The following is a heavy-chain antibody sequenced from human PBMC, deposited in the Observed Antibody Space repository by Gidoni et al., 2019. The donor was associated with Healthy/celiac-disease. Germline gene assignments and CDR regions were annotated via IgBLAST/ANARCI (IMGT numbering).Heavy chain of an antibody. CDR3: TRDHEAGPDAFDI. Sequence: EVQLVESGGGLVQPGRSLRLSCTASGFTFGDYAMSWVRQAPGKGLEWVGFIRSKAYGGTTEYAASVKGRFTISRDDSKSIAYLQMNSLKTEDTAVYYCTRDHEAGPDAFDIWGQGTMVTVSS. CDR2: IRSKAYGGTT. CDR1: GFTFGDYA. V-gene: IGHV3-49*04. J-gene: IGHJ3*02.